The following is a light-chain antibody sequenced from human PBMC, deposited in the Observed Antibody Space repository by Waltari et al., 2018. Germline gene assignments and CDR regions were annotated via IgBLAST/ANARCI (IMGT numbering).Light chain of an antibody. J-gene: IGLJ2*01. CDR2: DVS. V-gene: IGLV2-14*01. Sequence: QSALTQPASVSGSPGQSITISCTGTSSDVGGYNYVSWYQQHPGKAPKLMIYDVSNRPSGLSNLFSGSKSGNTASLTISGLQAEDEADYYCSSYTSSSTLVVFGGGTKLTVL. CDR3: SSYTSSSTLVV. CDR1: SSDVGGYNY.